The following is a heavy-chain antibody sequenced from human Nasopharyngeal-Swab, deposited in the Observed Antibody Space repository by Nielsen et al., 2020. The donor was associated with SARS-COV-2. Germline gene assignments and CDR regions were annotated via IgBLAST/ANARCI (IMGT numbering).Heavy chain of an antibody. V-gene: IGHV3-48*04. CDR2: ISSSGSTI. Sequence: GESLKISCAASGFTFSTYTMNWVRQAPGKGLEWVSYISSSGSTIYYADSVKGRFTISRDNAKNSLYLQMNSLRAEDTAVYYCARADYDTAFDIWGQGTMVTVSS. J-gene: IGHJ3*02. D-gene: IGHD3-22*01. CDR1: GFTFSTYT. CDR3: ARADYDTAFDI.